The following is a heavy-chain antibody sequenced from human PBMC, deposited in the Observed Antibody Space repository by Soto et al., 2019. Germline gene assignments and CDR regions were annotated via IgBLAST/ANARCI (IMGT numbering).Heavy chain of an antibody. Sequence: QVQLVQSGAEVKKPGSSVKVSCKASGGTFSSYAISWVRQAPGQGLEWMGGIIPIFGTANYAQKFQGRVTITAYESTSTDYMELSSLRSEDTAVYYCARGDYDSSGYYYYFDYWGQGTLVTVSS. D-gene: IGHD3-22*01. V-gene: IGHV1-69*01. CDR2: IIPIFGTA. J-gene: IGHJ4*02. CDR3: ARGDYDSSGYYYYFDY. CDR1: GGTFSSYA.